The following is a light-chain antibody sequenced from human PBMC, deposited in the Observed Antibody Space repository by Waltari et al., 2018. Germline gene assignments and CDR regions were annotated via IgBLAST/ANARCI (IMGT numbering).Light chain of an antibody. J-gene: IGKJ1*01. CDR3: QMYVRLPVT. CDR1: QSVGRS. Sequence: EIVLTQSPGTLSLSPGEGATLSCRASQSVGRSLVWYQQRPGRAPRLLIDGASSRATGIPDRFTGSGSGTDFSLTISRLEPEDFAVYYCQMYVRLPVTFGQGTKVEI. CDR2: GAS. V-gene: IGKV3-20*01.